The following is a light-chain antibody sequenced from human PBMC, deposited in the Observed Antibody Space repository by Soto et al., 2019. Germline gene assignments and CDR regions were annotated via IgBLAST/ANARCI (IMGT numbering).Light chain of an antibody. CDR3: QQYGSSPWT. CDR1: QSVNSSY. CDR2: GAS. V-gene: IGKV3-20*01. Sequence: EFVLTQSPGTLSLSPGERATLSCRASQSVNSSYLAWYQQKPGQAPRLLIYGASSRATAIPDRFSGSGSGRDFTLIISRLQPEDFAVYYCQQYGSSPWTFGQGTKVEIK. J-gene: IGKJ1*01.